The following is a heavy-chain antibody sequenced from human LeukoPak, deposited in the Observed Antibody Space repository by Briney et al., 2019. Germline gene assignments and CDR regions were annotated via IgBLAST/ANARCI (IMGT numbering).Heavy chain of an antibody. CDR2: IYYSGST. V-gene: IGHV4-59*01. CDR1: GGSISNYY. J-gene: IGHJ4*02. D-gene: IGHD1-26*01. Sequence: PSETLSLTCTVSGGSISNYYWSWIRQPPGKGLEWIGYIYYSGSTNYNPSLKSRVTISVDTSKNQFSLMLASVTAADTAVYYCASGPSWESVDYWGQGTLVTVSS. CDR3: ASGPSWESVDY.